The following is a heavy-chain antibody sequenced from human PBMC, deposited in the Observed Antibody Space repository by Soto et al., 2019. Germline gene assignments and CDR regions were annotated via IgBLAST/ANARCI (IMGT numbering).Heavy chain of an antibody. J-gene: IGHJ5*01. CDR2: VNIYNGNT. CDR1: DFSFTSDH. CDR3: ASADYGDYDS. D-gene: IGHD4-17*01. V-gene: IGHV1-18*01. Sequence: QVQLVQSGPEVKKPGASVKVSCKASDFSFTSDHISWVRQAPGQSPEWMGWVNIYNGNTNYAPKLRGRATMTTDTSTSTAYMELRSLTSDDTAVYYCASADYGDYDSWGQGTLVTVSS.